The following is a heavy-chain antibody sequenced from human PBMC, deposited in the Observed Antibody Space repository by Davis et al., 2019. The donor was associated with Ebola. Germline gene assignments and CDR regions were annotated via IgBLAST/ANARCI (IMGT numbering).Heavy chain of an antibody. CDR3: AKGLAAAGFLYYYYGMDV. D-gene: IGHD6-13*01. J-gene: IGHJ6*02. CDR2: IIPILGIA. CDR1: GGTFSSYA. V-gene: IGHV1-69*04. Sequence: SVKVSCKASGGTFSSYAISWVRQAPGQGLEWMGRIIPILGIANYAQKFQGRVTMTRDTSTSTVYMELSSLRSEDTAVYYCAKGLAAAGFLYYYYGMDVWGQGTTVAVSS.